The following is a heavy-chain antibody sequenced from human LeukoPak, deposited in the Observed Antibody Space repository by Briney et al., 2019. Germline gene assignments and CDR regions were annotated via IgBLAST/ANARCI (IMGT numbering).Heavy chain of an antibody. CDR1: GGSFSAYY. D-gene: IGHD2-15*01. V-gene: IGHV4-34*01. CDR2: INDSGSV. Sequence: SETLSLTCAVYGGSFSAYYWSWIRQSPGKGLEWIGEINDSGSVNCNPSLKNRVTLSVDTSKNQFSLRLSSVAAADTAVYYCTRRLVDSGASQVSDDWGQGTLVTVSS. J-gene: IGHJ4*02. CDR3: TRRLVDSGASQVSDD.